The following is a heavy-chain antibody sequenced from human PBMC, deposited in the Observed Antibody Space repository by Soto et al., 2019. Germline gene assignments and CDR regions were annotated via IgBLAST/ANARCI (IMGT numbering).Heavy chain of an antibody. J-gene: IGHJ6*02. Sequence: EVQLVESGGGLVQPGGSLRLSCAASGFTFSSYWMSWVRQAPGKGLEWVANIKQDGSEKYYVDSVKGRFTISRDNAKNSLYLQMNSLRAEDTAVYYCARERTMVRGVILDYYGMDVWGQWTTVTVSS. D-gene: IGHD3-10*01. CDR3: ARERTMVRGVILDYYGMDV. CDR1: GFTFSSYW. V-gene: IGHV3-7*04. CDR2: IKQDGSEK.